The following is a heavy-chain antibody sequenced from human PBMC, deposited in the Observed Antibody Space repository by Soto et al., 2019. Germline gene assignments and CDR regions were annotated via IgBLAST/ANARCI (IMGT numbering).Heavy chain of an antibody. D-gene: IGHD6-6*01. CDR1: GFTFGSYA. V-gene: IGHV3-23*01. J-gene: IGHJ5*02. CDR3: ARRSSPGGFDP. CDR2: ISCGGGSS. Sequence: GGSLRLSCAASGFTFGSYAMNWVRQAPGKGLEWVSSISCGGGSSYYADSVKGQFTVSRDNSKNTLYLQMSSLRSEDTAVYYCARRSSPGGFDPWGQGTLVTVSS.